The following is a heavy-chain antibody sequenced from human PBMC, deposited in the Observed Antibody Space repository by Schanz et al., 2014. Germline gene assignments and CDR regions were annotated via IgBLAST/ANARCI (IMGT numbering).Heavy chain of an antibody. CDR3: TTVDCSSPSCPP. J-gene: IGHJ5*02. V-gene: IGHV3-15*01. D-gene: IGHD2-2*01. CDR2: IRSKADGGTT. CDR1: GFTLSNAW. Sequence: VQLVESGGGVAQPGRSLRLSCAASGFTLSNAWMSWVRQAPGKGLEWVGRIRSKADGGTTDYAAPVKGRFTISRDDSKNTLFLQINSLKTEDTAVYYCTTVDCSSPSCPPWGQGTLVTVSS.